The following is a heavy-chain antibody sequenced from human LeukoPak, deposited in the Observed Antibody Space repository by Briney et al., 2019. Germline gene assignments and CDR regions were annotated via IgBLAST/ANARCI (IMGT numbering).Heavy chain of an antibody. V-gene: IGHV4-30-4*01. CDR3: ATEEKAVYRWYFDY. Sequence: SETLSLTCTVSGGSISSGDYYWSWIRQPPGKGLEWIGYIYYSGSTYYNPSLKSRVTISVDTSKNQFSLKLSSVTAADTAVYYCATEEKAVYRWYFDYWGQGTLVTVSS. CDR1: GGSISSGDYY. D-gene: IGHD5/OR15-5a*01. J-gene: IGHJ4*02. CDR2: IYYSGST.